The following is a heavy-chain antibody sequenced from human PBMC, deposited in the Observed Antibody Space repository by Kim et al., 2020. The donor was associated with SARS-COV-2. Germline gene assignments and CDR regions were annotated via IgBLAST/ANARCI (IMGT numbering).Heavy chain of an antibody. V-gene: IGHV4-31*03. CDR3: VTRYCSSTSCYGDY. Sequence: SETLSLTCTVSGGSISSGGYYWSWIRQHPGKGLEWIGYIYYSGSTYYNPSLKSRVTISVDTSKNQFSLKLSSVTAADTAVYYCVTRYCSSTSCYGDYWGQGTLVTVSS. D-gene: IGHD2-2*01. J-gene: IGHJ4*02. CDR2: IYYSGST. CDR1: GGSISSGGYY.